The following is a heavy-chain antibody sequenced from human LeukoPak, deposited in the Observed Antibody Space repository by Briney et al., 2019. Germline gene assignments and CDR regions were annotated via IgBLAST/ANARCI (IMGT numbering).Heavy chain of an antibody. V-gene: IGHV1-18*01. D-gene: IGHD3-22*01. CDR2: ISAYNGNT. J-gene: IGHJ4*02. Sequence: ASVTVSCKASGYTFTSYGISWVRQAPGQGLEWMGWISAYNGNTNYAQKLQGRVTMTTDTSTSTAYMELRSLRSDDTAVYYCARAYYDSSGYYYSGDLFDYWGQGTLVTVSS. CDR1: GYTFTSYG. CDR3: ARAYYDSSGYYYSGDLFDY.